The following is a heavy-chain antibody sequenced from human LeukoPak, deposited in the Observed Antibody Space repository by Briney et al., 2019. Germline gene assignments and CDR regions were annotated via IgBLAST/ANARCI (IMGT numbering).Heavy chain of an antibody. D-gene: IGHD6-13*01. CDR2: IVVGSGNT. J-gene: IGHJ4*02. CDR1: GFTFTSSA. V-gene: IGHV1-58*01. Sequence: SVKVSCKASGFTFTSSAVQWVRQARGQRLEWIGWIVVGSGNTNYAQKFQERVTITRDMSTSTAYMELSSLRAEDTAVYYCCTSPSFGSSWYQFNYWGQGALVIVSS. CDR3: CTSPSFGSSWYQFNY.